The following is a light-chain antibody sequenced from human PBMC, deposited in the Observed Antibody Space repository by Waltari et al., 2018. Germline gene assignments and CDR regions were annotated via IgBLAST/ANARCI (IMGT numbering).Light chain of an antibody. V-gene: IGKV1-9*01. CDR2: PAS. J-gene: IGKJ4*01. Sequence: DIQLTQSPPFLSASVGDRVTITCRASQGIRSFLAWYQQKPGRAPKLLFYPASTLQSVVPSRFSGSGSGTDFTLTISSLQPEDFATYYCQHFHSYPLTFGGGTKVEIK. CDR3: QHFHSYPLT. CDR1: QGIRSF.